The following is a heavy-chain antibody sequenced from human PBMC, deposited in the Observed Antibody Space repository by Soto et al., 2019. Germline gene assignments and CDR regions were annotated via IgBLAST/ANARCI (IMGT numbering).Heavy chain of an antibody. V-gene: IGHV6-1*01. CDR2: TYYKSKWNN. Sequence: SQTLSLTCVISGDSVSSNSAGWNWIRQSPSRGLEWLGRTYYKSKWNNDYALPVKSRITINPDTSKNQFSLHLYSVTPEDTAVYYCTGITWFRGMDVWGQGTPVTVSS. CDR1: GDSVSSNSAG. J-gene: IGHJ6*02. CDR3: TGITWFRGMDV. D-gene: IGHD3-10*01.